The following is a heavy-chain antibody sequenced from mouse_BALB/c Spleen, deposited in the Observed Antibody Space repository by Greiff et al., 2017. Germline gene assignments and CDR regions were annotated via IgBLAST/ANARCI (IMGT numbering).Heavy chain of an antibody. CDR3: ARVDGYYSYAMDY. CDR1: GYTFTNYW. Sequence: QVQLQQSGAELVRPGTSVKISCKASGYTFTNYWLGWVKQRPGHGLEWIGDIYPGGGYTNYNEKFKGKATLTADTSSSTAYMQLSSLTSEDSAVYFCARVDGYYSYAMDYWGQGTSVTVSS. J-gene: IGHJ4*01. D-gene: IGHD2-3*01. CDR2: IYPGGGYT. V-gene: IGHV1-63*02.